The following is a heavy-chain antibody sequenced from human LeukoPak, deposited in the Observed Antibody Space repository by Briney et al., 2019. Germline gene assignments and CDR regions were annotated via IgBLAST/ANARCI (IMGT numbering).Heavy chain of an antibody. J-gene: IGHJ3*02. CDR2: IYYSGST. CDR1: GGSTSSGGYY. V-gene: IGHV4-61*08. CDR3: ARVSSGWFGDDAFDI. Sequence: SETLSLTCTVSGGSTSSGGYYWSWIRQHPGKGLEWIGYIYYSGSTNYNPSLKSRVTISVDTSKNQFSLKLSSVTAADTAVYYCARVSSGWFGDDAFDIWGQGTMVTVSS. D-gene: IGHD6-19*01.